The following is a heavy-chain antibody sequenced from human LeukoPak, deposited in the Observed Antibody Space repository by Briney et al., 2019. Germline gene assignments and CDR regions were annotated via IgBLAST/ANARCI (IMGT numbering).Heavy chain of an antibody. CDR1: GGTFSSYA. CDR2: IIPIIGTA. Sequence: SVKVSCKASGGTFSSYAISWVRQAPGQGLEWMGGIIPIIGTANYAQKFQGRVTITTDESTSTAYMELSSLRSEDTAVYYCARDVWHNRNDRNWFDPWGQGTLVTVSS. D-gene: IGHD1-20*01. V-gene: IGHV1-69*05. J-gene: IGHJ5*02. CDR3: ARDVWHNRNDRNWFDP.